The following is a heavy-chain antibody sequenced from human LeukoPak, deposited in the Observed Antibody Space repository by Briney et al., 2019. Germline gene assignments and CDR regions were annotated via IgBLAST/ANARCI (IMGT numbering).Heavy chain of an antibody. D-gene: IGHD3-3*01. CDR2: INHSGST. Sequence: PSETLSLTCAVYGGSFSGYYWSWIRQPPGKGLEWIGEINHSGSTYYNPSLKSRLTISVDTSKNQFSLKVSSVTAADTAVYYCARHLNGITIFGVVFDYWGQGTLVTVSS. J-gene: IGHJ4*02. V-gene: IGHV4-34*01. CDR1: GGSFSGYY. CDR3: ARHLNGITIFGVVFDY.